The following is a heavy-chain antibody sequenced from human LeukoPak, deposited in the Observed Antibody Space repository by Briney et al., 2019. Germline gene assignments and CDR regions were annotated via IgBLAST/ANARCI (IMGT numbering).Heavy chain of an antibody. CDR3: ARQKILDDNYDSSGYYVDQ. CDR1: NASIISSSYS. D-gene: IGHD3-22*01. Sequence: PSETLSLTCSVSNASIISSSYSWGWIRQPPGKGLGWIGSIYYRGRTYYNPSLKIRVTISADTSKNQFSLNLNSVTASDTAVYYCARQKILDDNYDSSGYYVDQWGQGSLVTVSS. V-gene: IGHV4-39*01. J-gene: IGHJ4*02. CDR2: IYYRGRT.